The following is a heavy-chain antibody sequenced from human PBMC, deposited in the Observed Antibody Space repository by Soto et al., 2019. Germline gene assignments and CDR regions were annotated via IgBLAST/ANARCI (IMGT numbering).Heavy chain of an antibody. D-gene: IGHD5-18*01. J-gene: IGHJ4*02. Sequence: QLQLQESGPGLVKPSETLSLTCTVSGGSISSSSYYWGWIRQPPGKGLEWIGSIYYSGSTYYNPSLKSRVTISVDTSKNQFSLKLSSVTAADTAVYYCARRGCSYGYWYFDYWGQGTLVTVSS. V-gene: IGHV4-39*01. CDR2: IYYSGST. CDR1: GGSISSSSYY. CDR3: ARRGCSYGYWYFDY.